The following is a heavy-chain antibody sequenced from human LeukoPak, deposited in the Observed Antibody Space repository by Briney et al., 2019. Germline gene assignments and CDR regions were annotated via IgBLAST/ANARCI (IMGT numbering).Heavy chain of an antibody. J-gene: IGHJ4*02. V-gene: IGHV5-51*01. CDR1: GYSFTSYW. D-gene: IGHD2-2*01. Sequence: GESLKISCKGSGYSFTSYWIGWVRPMPGKGVEWMGIIYPGDSDTRYSPYFQGQGTISADKSISTAYLQWSSLKASDTAMYYCARHTQLLPFDYWGQGTLVTVSS. CDR2: IYPGDSDT. CDR3: ARHTQLLPFDY.